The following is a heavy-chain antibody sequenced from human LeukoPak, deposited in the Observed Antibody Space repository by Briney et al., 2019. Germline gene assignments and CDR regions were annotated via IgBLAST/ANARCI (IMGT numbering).Heavy chain of an antibody. D-gene: IGHD6-19*01. V-gene: IGHV3-23*01. J-gene: IGHJ4*02. CDR3: AKATVAGTSRPGHFDY. CDR1: GFTFSNYA. Sequence: PGGSLRLSCAASGFTFSNYALTWVRQAPGKGLEWVSTISGSGGTTYYADSMKGRFTISRDNSKNTAYLQMHSLRAEDTAVYYCAKATVAGTSRPGHFDYWGQGTLVTVSS. CDR2: ISGSGGTT.